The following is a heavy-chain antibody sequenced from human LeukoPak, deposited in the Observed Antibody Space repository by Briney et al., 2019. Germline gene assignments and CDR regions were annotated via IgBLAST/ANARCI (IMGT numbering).Heavy chain of an antibody. CDR1: GFTFSNFA. CDR2: ITGYGAT. Sequence: GGSLRLSCAASGFTFSNFAVMWVRQAPGTGLQWVSTITGYGATFYADSVRGRFTIFRDTSMNTLFLRMNSLGAEDTAVYYCAKGAAAGKVDWFDPWGQGTLVTVSS. V-gene: IGHV3-23*01. J-gene: IGHJ5*02. D-gene: IGHD6-13*01. CDR3: AKGAAAGKVDWFDP.